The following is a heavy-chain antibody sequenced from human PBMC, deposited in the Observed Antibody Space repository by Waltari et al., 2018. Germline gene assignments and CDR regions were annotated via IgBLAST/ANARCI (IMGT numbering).Heavy chain of an antibody. J-gene: IGHJ3*02. CDR1: GYTFTGYY. CDR2: INPNSGGT. Sequence: QVQLVQSGAEVKKPGASVKVSCKASGYTFTGYYMHWVRQAPGQGLEWMGWINPNSGGTNSAQKLQGRVTKTRDTSISTADMGLSRLTSTDTAVDYGERGGPLGGGFFAFDIWGQGAMVTVSS. V-gene: IGHV1-2*02. CDR3: ERGGPLGGGFFAFDI. D-gene: IGHD3-16*01.